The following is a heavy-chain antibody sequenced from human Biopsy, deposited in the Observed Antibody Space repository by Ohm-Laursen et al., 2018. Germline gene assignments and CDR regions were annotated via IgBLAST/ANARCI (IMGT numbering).Heavy chain of an antibody. V-gene: IGHV4-34*01. CDR3: TRAGGGKIYGL. CDR2: INQSGST. J-gene: IGHJ4*02. Sequence: GTLSLTCAVSGVSINTGGYFWNWIRQPPGKGLEWIGEINQSGSTKYNPSLKRRATLSADSSNSQFSLKLTSMTAADTALYYCTRAGGGKIYGLWGQGTLVTVSS. CDR1: GVSINTGGYF. D-gene: IGHD3-16*01.